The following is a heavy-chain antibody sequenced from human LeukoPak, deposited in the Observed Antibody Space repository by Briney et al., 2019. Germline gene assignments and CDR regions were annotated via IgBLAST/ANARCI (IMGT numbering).Heavy chain of an antibody. V-gene: IGHV3-7*01. CDR1: GFTFSSYW. CDR3: ARDLTGVRVAATPNH. Sequence: GGSLRLSCAASGFTFSSYWMSWVRQAPGKGLEWVANIKQDGSEKYYVDSVKGRFTISRDNAKNSLYLQMNSLRAEDTAVYYCARDLTGVRVAATPNHWGQGTLVTVSS. CDR2: IKQDGSEK. D-gene: IGHD2-15*01. J-gene: IGHJ1*01.